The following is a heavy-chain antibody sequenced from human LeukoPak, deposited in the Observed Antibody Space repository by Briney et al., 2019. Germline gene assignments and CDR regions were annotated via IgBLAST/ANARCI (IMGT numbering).Heavy chain of an antibody. Sequence: GETLRLSCAASGFTFSSFAVSWIRQAPGKGLEWVSSIDKIGVGTYYADSVRGRFTISRDNSKNTLFLQMNSLRAEDSAVYYCAKDYVVGSIDYWGQGTLVTVSS. CDR2: IDKIGVGT. CDR1: GFTFSSFA. J-gene: IGHJ4*02. V-gene: IGHV3-23*01. D-gene: IGHD2-21*01. CDR3: AKDYVVGSIDY.